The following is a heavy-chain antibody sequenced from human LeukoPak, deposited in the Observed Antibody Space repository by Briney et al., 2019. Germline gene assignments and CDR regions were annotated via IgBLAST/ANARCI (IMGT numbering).Heavy chain of an antibody. D-gene: IGHD6-19*01. CDR2: IIPIFGTA. J-gene: IGHJ4*02. CDR1: GGTFSSYA. V-gene: IGHV1-69*13. Sequence: GASVKVSCKASGGTFSSYAISWVRQAPGQGPEWMGGIIPIFGTANYAQKFQGRVTITADESTSTAYMELSSLRSEDTAVYYCARGLSGWYLFDYWGQGTLVTVSS. CDR3: ARGLSGWYLFDY.